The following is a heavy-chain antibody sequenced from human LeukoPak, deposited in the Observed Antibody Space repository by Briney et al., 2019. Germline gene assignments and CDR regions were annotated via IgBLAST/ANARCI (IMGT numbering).Heavy chain of an antibody. D-gene: IGHD4-17*01. CDR2: IYYSGST. Sequence: PSETLSLTCTVSGGSISSYYWSWIRQPPGKGLELIGYIYYSGSTDYNPSLKSRVTISVDTSKNQFSLTLNSVTAADTAVYYCASLSTVTQGYFDSWGQGTLVTVSS. CDR1: GGSISSYY. V-gene: IGHV4-59*08. CDR3: ASLSTVTQGYFDS. J-gene: IGHJ4*02.